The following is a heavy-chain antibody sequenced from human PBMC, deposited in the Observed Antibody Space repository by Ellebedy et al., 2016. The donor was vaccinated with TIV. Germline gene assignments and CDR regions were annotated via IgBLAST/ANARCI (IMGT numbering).Heavy chain of an antibody. CDR1: GFTVSSNY. D-gene: IGHD2-8*01. J-gene: IGHJ4*02. V-gene: IGHV3-53*01. CDR2: IYSSGGT. CDR3: ARDSIVLPGAYFDY. Sequence: GESLKISCAASGFTVSSNYMSWVRQAPGRGLEWVSTIYSSGGTYYAGSVKGRFTISRDNSKNTLYLQMNSLRAEDTAVYYCARDSIVLPGAYFDYWGQGALVTVSS.